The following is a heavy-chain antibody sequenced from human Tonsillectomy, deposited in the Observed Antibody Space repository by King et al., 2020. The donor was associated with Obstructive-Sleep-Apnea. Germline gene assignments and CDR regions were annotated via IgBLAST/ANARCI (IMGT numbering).Heavy chain of an antibody. D-gene: IGHD3-22*01. V-gene: IGHV3-74*01. Sequence: VQLVESGGGLVQPGGSLRLSCAASGFTFSSYWMHWVRHAPGKGLVWVSRINSDGSSTSYADSVKGRFTISRDNAKNTLYLQMNSLRAEDTAVYYCAITRTYYYDSSGYYVYYGMDVWGQGTTVTVSS. J-gene: IGHJ6*02. CDR3: AITRTYYYDSSGYYVYYGMDV. CDR1: GFTFSSYW. CDR2: INSDGSST.